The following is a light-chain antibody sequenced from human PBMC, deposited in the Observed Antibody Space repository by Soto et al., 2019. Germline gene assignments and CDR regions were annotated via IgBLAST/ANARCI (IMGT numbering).Light chain of an antibody. V-gene: IGLV1-44*01. CDR3: AAWDDSLSGYV. Sequence: QSVLTQPPSASATPGQRVTISCSGSSSNIGSNTVNWYQQLPGTAPKLLIYSNNQRPSGVPDRFSGSKSGTSASLAISGLQSEDEADYYCAAWDDSLSGYVFGTGTKVTAL. J-gene: IGLJ1*01. CDR2: SNN. CDR1: SSNIGSNT.